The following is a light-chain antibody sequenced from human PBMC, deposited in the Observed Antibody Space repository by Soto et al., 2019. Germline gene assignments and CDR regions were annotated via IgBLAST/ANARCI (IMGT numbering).Light chain of an antibody. V-gene: IGLV2-14*01. J-gene: IGLJ1*01. Sequence: QSVLTQPASVSGSPGQSITISCTGTSSDIGAYNFVSWYQHHPGKAPKLLIYEVAYRPSGISNCFSGSKSANTASLTISGLQAEDEADYFCTSYRSATTPPYVFGSGTKVTVL. CDR1: SSDIGAYNF. CDR3: TSYRSATTPPYV. CDR2: EVA.